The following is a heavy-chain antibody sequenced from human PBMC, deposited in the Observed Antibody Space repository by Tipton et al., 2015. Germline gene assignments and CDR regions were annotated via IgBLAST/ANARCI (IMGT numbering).Heavy chain of an antibody. V-gene: IGHV3-9*01. Sequence: QLVQSGGDLVQPGGSLRLSCAASGFAFDDYAMHWVRQVPGKGLEWVSSINWNSAVIGYADSVKGRFTISRDNSKNTLYLQMNSLRAEDTAVYYCAEQSGYWGQGTLVTVSS. CDR2: INWNSAVI. J-gene: IGHJ4*02. CDR1: GFAFDDYA. D-gene: IGHD1/OR15-1a*01. CDR3: AEQSGY.